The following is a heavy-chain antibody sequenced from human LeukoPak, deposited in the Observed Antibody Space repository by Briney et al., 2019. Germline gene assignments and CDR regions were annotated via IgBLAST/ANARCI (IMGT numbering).Heavy chain of an antibody. CDR3: ARDSARDGYNYYFDS. CDR2: IWYDGSNE. Sequence: GGSLRLSCAASGFTFSDYYMSWIRQAPGKGLEWVAVIWYDGSNEYYADSVQGRFTIFRDIPKNTLFLQMNSLRAEDTAIYYCARDSARDGYNYYFDSWGQGTLVTVSS. J-gene: IGHJ4*02. CDR1: GFTFSDYY. V-gene: IGHV3-33*08. D-gene: IGHD5-24*01.